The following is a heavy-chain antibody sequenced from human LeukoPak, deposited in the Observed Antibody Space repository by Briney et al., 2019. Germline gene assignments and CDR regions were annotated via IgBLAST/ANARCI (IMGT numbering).Heavy chain of an antibody. D-gene: IGHD3-3*01. Sequence: SETLSLTCAVYGGSFSGYYWSWIRQPPGKGLEWIGEINHSGSTNYNPSLKSRVTISVDTSKNQFTLMLSSVTAADTAVYYCAREEIFGGVIIQGGWFDPRGQGTLVTVSS. V-gene: IGHV4-34*01. CDR2: INHSGST. CDR3: AREEIFGGVIIQGGWFDP. CDR1: GGSFSGYY. J-gene: IGHJ5*02.